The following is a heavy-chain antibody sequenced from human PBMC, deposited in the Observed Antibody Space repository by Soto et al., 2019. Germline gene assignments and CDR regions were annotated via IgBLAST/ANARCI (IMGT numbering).Heavy chain of an antibody. CDR3: SRQASDFLSGKPQYYMDV. Sequence: EVQLVESGGGLVQPGGSLKLSCAASGFTFSGSALHWVRQASGKGLEWVVRIRSKGNNYATAYGASLKGRFTISRDESKNTAYLQMNSLNTEDTAVYYCSRQASDFLSGKPQYYMDVWGKGTTVTVSS. CDR2: IRSKGNNYAT. CDR1: GFTFSGSA. D-gene: IGHD3-3*01. V-gene: IGHV3-73*01. J-gene: IGHJ6*03.